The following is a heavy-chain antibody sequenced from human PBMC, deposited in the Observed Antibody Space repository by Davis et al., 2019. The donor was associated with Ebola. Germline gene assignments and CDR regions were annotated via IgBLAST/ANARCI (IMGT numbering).Heavy chain of an antibody. CDR2: IYYSGST. CDR1: GGSFSSYY. D-gene: IGHD2-15*01. V-gene: IGHV4-59*08. Sequence: SETLSLTCAVYGGSFSSYYWSWIRQPPGKGLEWIGYIYYSGSTNYNPSLKSRVIISVDTSKNQFSLKLNSVTAADTAVYYCARGTGYCSGGRCHVKFDPWGQGTLVTVSS. CDR3: ARGTGYCSGGRCHVKFDP. J-gene: IGHJ5*02.